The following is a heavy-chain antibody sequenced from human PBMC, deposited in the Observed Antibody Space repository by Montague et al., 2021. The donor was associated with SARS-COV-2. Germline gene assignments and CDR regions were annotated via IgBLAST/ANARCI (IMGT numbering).Heavy chain of an antibody. V-gene: IGHV4-59*01. J-gene: IGHJ5*02. Sequence: SETLSLTCSVSGGSMSGYYWSWIRQPPGKGLEWIAYINHIGSTNXXPSLMSRVTISVDASKNQSSLKLKSMTPADTAVYYCSRASVTMIWGGTWYSWFDPWGKGTLVTVSS. CDR3: SRASVTMIWGGTWYSWFDP. CDR2: INHIGST. CDR1: GGSMSGYY. D-gene: IGHD3-10*01.